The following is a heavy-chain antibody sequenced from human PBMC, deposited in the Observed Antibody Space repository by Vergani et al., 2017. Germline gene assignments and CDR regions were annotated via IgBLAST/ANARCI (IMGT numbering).Heavy chain of an antibody. D-gene: IGHD6-13*01. J-gene: IGHJ6*02. V-gene: IGHV7-4-1*02. CDR3: ARTLSGYSSSWYPHYYYGMDV. CDR2: INTNTGNP. Sequence: QVQLVQSGSELKKPGASEKVSCKASGYTFTSYAMNWVRQAPGQGLEWMGWINTNTGNPTYAQGFTGRFVFSLDTSVSTAYLQISSLKAEDSAVYYCARTLSGYSSSWYPHYYYGMDVWGQGTTVTVSS. CDR1: GYTFTSYA.